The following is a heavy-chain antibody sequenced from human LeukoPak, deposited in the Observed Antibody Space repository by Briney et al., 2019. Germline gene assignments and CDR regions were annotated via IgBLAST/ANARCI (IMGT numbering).Heavy chain of an antibody. CDR2: ISSSGDTI. V-gene: IGHV3-48*03. CDR3: ARDNGYSRESDY. J-gene: IGHJ4*02. Sequence: GGSLRLSCVASGFAFRTYEMTWVRQAPGKGLEWVSCISSSGDTIYYADSVKGRFTISRDNAKNSVFLQMNSLRADDTAVYYCARDNGYSRESDYWGQGTLVTVSS. CDR1: GFAFRTYE. D-gene: IGHD5-12*01.